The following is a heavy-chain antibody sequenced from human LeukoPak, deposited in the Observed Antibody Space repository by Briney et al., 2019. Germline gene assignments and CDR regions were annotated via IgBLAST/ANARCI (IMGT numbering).Heavy chain of an antibody. D-gene: IGHD1-26*01. CDR2: LNPAGSSA. J-gene: IGHJ5*02. CDR3: ARGVRGSYGTDL. V-gene: IGHV3-74*01. CDR1: GFTFSSDW. Sequence: GGSLRLSCAASGFTFSSDWMHWVRQAPGQGLVWVSRLNPAGSSANYADSVKGRFTISRDNAMNTLYLHLNSLRAEDTAVYYCARGVRGSYGTDLWGQGTLVTVSS.